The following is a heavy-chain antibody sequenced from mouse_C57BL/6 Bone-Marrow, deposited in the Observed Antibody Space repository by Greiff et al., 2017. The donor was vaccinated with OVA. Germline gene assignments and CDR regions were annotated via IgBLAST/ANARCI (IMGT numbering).Heavy chain of an antibody. V-gene: IGHV1-15*01. Sequence: VQLQQSGAELVRPGASVTLSCKASGYTFTDYEMHWVKQTPVHGLEWIGAIDPVTGGTAYNQKFKGKAILTAAKASSTAYMERRSLTSEDSAVYDCTRSYSNNGDFDYWGQGTTLTVSS. J-gene: IGHJ2*01. CDR3: TRSYSNNGDFDY. CDR2: IDPVTGGT. D-gene: IGHD2-5*01. CDR1: GYTFTDYE.